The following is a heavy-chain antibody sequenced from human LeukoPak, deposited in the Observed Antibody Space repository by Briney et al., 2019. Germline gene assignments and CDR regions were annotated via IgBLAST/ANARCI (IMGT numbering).Heavy chain of an antibody. CDR3: VRHDSFIPF. CDR2: ISDTYATT. V-gene: IGHV3-23*01. Sequence: GGSLRLSCAASGFTFTNYAMTWVRQAPEEGLEWVSSISDTYATTYYTDSVKGRCTISRDNSKNTVYLQLNNLRAEDTAVYFCVRHDSFIPFWGQGTLVTVSS. CDR1: GFTFTNYA. D-gene: IGHD2-21*01. J-gene: IGHJ4*02.